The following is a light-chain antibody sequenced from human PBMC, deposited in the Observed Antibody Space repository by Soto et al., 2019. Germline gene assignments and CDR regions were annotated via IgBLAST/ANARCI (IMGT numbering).Light chain of an antibody. CDR3: SSYTSSSPSPFVV. CDR2: DVS. CDR1: SSDVGGYNY. V-gene: IGLV2-14*01. J-gene: IGLJ2*01. Sequence: QSALTQPASVSGSPGQSITISCTGTSSDVGGYNYVSWYQQHPGKAPKLMIYDVSNRPSGVSNRFSGSKSGNTASLTISGLQAEDEADYYCSSYTSSSPSPFVVFGGGTKLTVL.